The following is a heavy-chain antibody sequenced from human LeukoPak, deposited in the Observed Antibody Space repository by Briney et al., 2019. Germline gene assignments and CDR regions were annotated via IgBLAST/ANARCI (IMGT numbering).Heavy chain of an antibody. CDR1: RYTFTGYY. D-gene: IGHD6-19*01. V-gene: IGHV1-2*06. J-gene: IGHJ3*02. CDR2: INPDSGGT. CDR3: ARGAVAGFGFDI. Sequence: ASVKVTCKASRYTFTGYYMHWVRQAPGQGLEWVGRINPDSGGTNYAQKFQGRVTMTRDTSSNTAYMELSRLRSDDTAVYYCARGAVAGFGFDIWGQGTMVTISA.